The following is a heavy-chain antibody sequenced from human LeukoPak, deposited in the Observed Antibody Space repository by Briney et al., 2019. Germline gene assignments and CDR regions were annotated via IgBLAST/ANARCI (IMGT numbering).Heavy chain of an antibody. CDR1: GFTFSSYA. D-gene: IGHD3-3*01. Sequence: GGSLRLSCAASGFTFSSYAMSWVRQAPGKGLEWVSAISGSGGSTYYADSVKGRFTISRDNSKNTLYLQMNSLRAEDTAVYYCAKITRDGLRFLEWLLYSDYWGQGTLVTVSS. CDR3: AKITRDGLRFLEWLLYSDY. J-gene: IGHJ4*02. V-gene: IGHV3-23*01. CDR2: ISGSGGST.